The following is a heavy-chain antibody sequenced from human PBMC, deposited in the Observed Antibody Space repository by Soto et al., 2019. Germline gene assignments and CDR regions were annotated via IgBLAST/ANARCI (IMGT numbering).Heavy chain of an antibody. CDR3: ASSILTGYDTPNPN. D-gene: IGHD3-9*01. CDR2: INSDGSST. CDR1: GFSFSSYW. J-gene: IGHJ1*01. V-gene: IGHV3-74*01. Sequence: GGSLRLSCAASGFSFSSYWMHWVRQAPGKGLVWVSRINSDGSSTSYADSVKGRFTISRDNAKNTLYLQMNSLRAEDTAVYYCASSILTGYDTPNPNWAQGTLVTVSS.